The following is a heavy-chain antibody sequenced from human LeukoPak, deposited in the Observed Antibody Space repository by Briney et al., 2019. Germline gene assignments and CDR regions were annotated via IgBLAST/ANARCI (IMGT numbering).Heavy chain of an antibody. Sequence: ASVKVSCKASGYTFTSYGISWVRQAPGQGLEWMGWISAYNGNTNYAQKLQGRVTMTTDTSTSTAYMELRSLRSDGTAVYYWARYSSGYWPADYWGQGTLVTVSS. CDR2: ISAYNGNT. V-gene: IGHV1-18*01. J-gene: IGHJ4*02. CDR1: GYTFTSYG. CDR3: ARYSSGYWPADY. D-gene: IGHD3-22*01.